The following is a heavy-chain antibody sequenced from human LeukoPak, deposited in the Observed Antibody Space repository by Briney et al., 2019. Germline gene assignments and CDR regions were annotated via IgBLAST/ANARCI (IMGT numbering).Heavy chain of an antibody. V-gene: IGHV3-7*01. D-gene: IGHD3-3*01. J-gene: IGHJ5*02. CDR3: ASGYDFWSGYCGFDP. CDR1: GFTFSSYW. Sequence: GGSLRLSCAASGFTFSSYWMSWVRQAPGKGLEWVANIKQDGSEKYYVDSVKGRFTISRDNAKNSLYLQMNSPRAEDTAVYYCASGYDFWSGYCGFDPWGQGTLVTVSS. CDR2: IKQDGSEK.